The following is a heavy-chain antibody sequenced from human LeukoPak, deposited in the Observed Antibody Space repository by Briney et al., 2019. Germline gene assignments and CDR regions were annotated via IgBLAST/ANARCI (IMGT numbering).Heavy chain of an antibody. CDR2: IVVGSGNT. J-gene: IGHJ4*02. CDR3: AAAGSFYSSGWYGSGDY. D-gene: IGHD6-19*01. Sequence: SVKVSCKASGFTFTSSAMQWVRQARGQSLEWIGWIVVGSGNTNYAQKFQERVTITRDISTSTAYMELSSLRSEDTAVYYCAAAGSFYSSGWYGSGDYWGQGTLVTVSS. V-gene: IGHV1-58*02. CDR1: GFTFTSSA.